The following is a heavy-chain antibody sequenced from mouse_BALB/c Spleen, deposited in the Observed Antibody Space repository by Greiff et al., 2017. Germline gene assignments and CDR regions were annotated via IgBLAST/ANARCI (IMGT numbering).Heavy chain of an antibody. CDR2: IWAGGST. J-gene: IGHJ4*01. CDR3: AGDGPPRNYGYDHAMDY. Sequence: VKLVESGPGPVAPSQSLSITCTVSGFSLTSYGVHWVRQPPGKGLEWLGVIWAGGSTNYNSALMSRLSISKDNSKSQVFLKMNSLQTDDKAMYYCAGDGPPRNYGYDHAMDYWGQGTSVTVSS. V-gene: IGHV2-9*02. D-gene: IGHD2-14*01. CDR1: GFSLTSYG.